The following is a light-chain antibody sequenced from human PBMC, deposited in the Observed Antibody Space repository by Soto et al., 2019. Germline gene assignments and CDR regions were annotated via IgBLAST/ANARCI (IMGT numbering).Light chain of an antibody. V-gene: IGKV1-39*01. Sequence: IQSPSSLSASVGDRVTITCRASQSISSYLNWYQQKPGKAPKLLIYAASSLQSGVPSRFSGSGSGTDFTLTISSLQPEDFATYYCQQSYSTPPTFGGGTKV. CDR3: QQSYSTPPT. CDR2: AAS. CDR1: QSISSY. J-gene: IGKJ4*01.